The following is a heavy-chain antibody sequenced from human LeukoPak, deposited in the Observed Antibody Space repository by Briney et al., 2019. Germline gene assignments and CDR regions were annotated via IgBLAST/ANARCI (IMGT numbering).Heavy chain of an antibody. CDR2: IYYSGST. Sequence: SETLSLTCAVSGGSVSSGTYYWSWIRQPPGKGLEWIGYIYYSGSTNYNPSLKSRVTISVDTSKNQFSLKLSSVTAADTAVYYCARENPNYYDRGGYYFDYWGQGTLVTVSS. D-gene: IGHD3-22*01. CDR3: ARENPNYYDRGGYYFDY. J-gene: IGHJ4*02. V-gene: IGHV4-61*01. CDR1: GGSVSSGTYY.